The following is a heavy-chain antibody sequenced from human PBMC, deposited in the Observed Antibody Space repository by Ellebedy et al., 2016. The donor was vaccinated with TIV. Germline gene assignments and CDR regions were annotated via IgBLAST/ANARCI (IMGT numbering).Heavy chain of an antibody. V-gene: IGHV3-21*04. Sequence: GESLKISCAASGFTLSTYAMTWVRQAPGKGLEWVSSISSSSSYIYYADSVKGRFTISRDNAKNSLYLHMNSLRSEDTAVYYCAREGSRLVEDFWGQGTLVTVSS. CDR1: GFTLSTYA. CDR3: AREGSRLVEDF. D-gene: IGHD6-19*01. CDR2: ISSSSSYI. J-gene: IGHJ4*02.